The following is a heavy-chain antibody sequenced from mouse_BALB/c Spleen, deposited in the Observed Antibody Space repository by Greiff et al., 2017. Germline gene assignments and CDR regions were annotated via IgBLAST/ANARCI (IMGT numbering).Heavy chain of an antibody. CDR2: INPYNDGT. CDR1: GYTFTSYV. D-gene: IGHD1-2*01. V-gene: IGHV1-14*01. J-gene: IGHJ4*01. CDR3: AREEVSLLRYYAMDY. Sequence: EVQLQQSGPELVKPGASVKMSCKASGYTFTSYVMHWVKQKPGQGLEWIGYINPYNDGTKYNEKFKGKATLTSDKSSSTAYMELSSLTSEDSAVYYCAREEVSLLRYYAMDYWGQGTSVTVSS.